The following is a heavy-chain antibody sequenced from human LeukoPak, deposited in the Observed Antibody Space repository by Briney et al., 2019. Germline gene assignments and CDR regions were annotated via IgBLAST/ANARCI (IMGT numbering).Heavy chain of an antibody. D-gene: IGHD3-22*01. CDR1: GLPFGNFW. CDR3: AKDVVSIYYYYMDV. V-gene: IGHV3-74*01. Sequence: PGGPWGLSFGASGLPFGNFWMPGFGQVPGRGWCGSSRINSDGSSTSYAGSVKGRFTISRDNAKNTLYLQMNSLRAEDTAVYYCAKDVVSIYYYYMDVWGKGTTVTVSS. CDR2: INSDGSST. J-gene: IGHJ6*03.